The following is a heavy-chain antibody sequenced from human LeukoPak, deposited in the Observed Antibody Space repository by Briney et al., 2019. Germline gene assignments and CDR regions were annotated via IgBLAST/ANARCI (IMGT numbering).Heavy chain of an antibody. V-gene: IGHV3-20*04. CDR3: ARVRYSSSWYNYYYYYMDV. CDR1: GYTFGDYG. Sequence: GGSLRLSCAASGYTFGDYGMSWVRQVPGKGLEWVSGTNRRGDITGYADFVKGRFTISRDNAKNSLYLQMNSLRAEDTAVYYCARVRYSSSWYNYYYYYMDVWGKGTTVTVSS. J-gene: IGHJ6*03. D-gene: IGHD6-13*01. CDR2: TNRRGDIT.